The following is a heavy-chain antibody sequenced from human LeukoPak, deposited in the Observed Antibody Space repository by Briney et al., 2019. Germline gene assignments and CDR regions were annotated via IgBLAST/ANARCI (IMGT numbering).Heavy chain of an antibody. Sequence: PSETLSLTCAVYGGSFSGYYWSWIRQPPGKGLEWIGEINHSGSTNYNPSLKSRVTISVDTSKNQFSLKLSSVTAADTAVYYCARGHADSSSWYDYWGQGTLVTVSS. CDR1: GGSFSGYY. V-gene: IGHV4-34*01. CDR2: INHSGST. D-gene: IGHD6-13*01. CDR3: ARGHADSSSWYDY. J-gene: IGHJ4*02.